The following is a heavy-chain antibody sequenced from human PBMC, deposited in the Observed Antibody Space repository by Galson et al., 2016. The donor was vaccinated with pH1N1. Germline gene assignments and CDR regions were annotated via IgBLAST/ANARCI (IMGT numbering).Heavy chain of an antibody. Sequence: SVKVSCKASGYTFTNYGINWVRQAPGQGLEWMGWISAYNGNTNYVQKLQGRVTMTTDTSTSTAYMELRSLRSDDTAVFYCARDSRGGEQFYGMDVWGQGTTVTVSS. CDR2: ISAYNGNT. CDR3: ARDSRGGEQFYGMDV. V-gene: IGHV1-18*01. J-gene: IGHJ6*02. CDR1: GYTFTNYG. D-gene: IGHD3-16*01.